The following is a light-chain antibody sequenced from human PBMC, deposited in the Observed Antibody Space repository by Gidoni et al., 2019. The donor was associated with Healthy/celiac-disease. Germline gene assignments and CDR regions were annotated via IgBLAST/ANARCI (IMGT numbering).Light chain of an antibody. CDR3: QQSYSTPRT. J-gene: IGKJ2*01. CDR1: QSISSY. V-gene: IGKV1-39*01. Sequence: DIQMTQSPSSLSASVGDRVTLTCRASQSISSYLNWYQQKPGKAPKLLIYAASSLQSGVPSRFSGSGSGTDFTLTISSLQPEDFATYYCQQSYSTPRTFGQXTKLEIK. CDR2: AAS.